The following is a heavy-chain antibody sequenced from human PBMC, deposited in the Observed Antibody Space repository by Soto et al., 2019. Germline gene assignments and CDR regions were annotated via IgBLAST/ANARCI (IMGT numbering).Heavy chain of an antibody. CDR2: ISGSGSTT. V-gene: IGHV3-23*01. D-gene: IGHD3-22*01. CDR1: GFSFNNHA. CDR3: AKDRLMLTMVVVGAFDF. Sequence: VQLLESGGGLMQPGGSLRLSCAASGFSFNNHAMTWVRQAPGKGLEWVSGISGSGSTTHYADSVKGRFTISRDNSKDTLYLQMNSLRPEDTAVSYCAKDRLMLTMVVVGAFDFWGLGTMVTVSS. J-gene: IGHJ3*01.